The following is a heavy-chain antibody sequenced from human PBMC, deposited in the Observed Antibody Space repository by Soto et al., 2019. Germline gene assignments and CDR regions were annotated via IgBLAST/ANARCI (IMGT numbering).Heavy chain of an antibody. D-gene: IGHD1-26*01. CDR3: VRLIGNSWLDF. CDR1: VDSVSSSSVT. J-gene: IGHJ5*01. CDR2: TYYRSKWYN. Sequence: PSQTLSLTCAISVDSVSSSSVTWNWIRQSPSRGLEWLGRTYYRSKWYNDYAESVKSRITINPDTSKNQFSLHLNSVTPEDTAVYYCVRLIGNSWLDFWGQGTLVTVPS. V-gene: IGHV6-1*01.